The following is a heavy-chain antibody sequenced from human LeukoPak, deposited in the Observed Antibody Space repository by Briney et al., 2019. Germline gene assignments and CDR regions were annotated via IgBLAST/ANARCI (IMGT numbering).Heavy chain of an antibody. CDR3: ARGTIYCSSTSCTMKRNWFDP. J-gene: IGHJ5*02. Sequence: SETLSLTCTVSGGSISSYYWSWIRQPPGKGLEWIGYIYYSGSTNYNPSLKSRVTISVDTSKNQFSLKLSSVTAADTAVYYCARGTIYCSSTSCTMKRNWFDPWGQGTLVTVSS. D-gene: IGHD2-2*01. CDR2: IYYSGST. CDR1: GGSISSYY. V-gene: IGHV4-59*08.